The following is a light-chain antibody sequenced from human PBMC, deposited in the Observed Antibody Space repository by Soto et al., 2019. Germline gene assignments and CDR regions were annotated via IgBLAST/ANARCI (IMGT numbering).Light chain of an antibody. CDR2: DAS. CDR1: QSVNSY. CDR3: QQRTNWPSST. V-gene: IGKV3-11*01. J-gene: IGKJ5*01. Sequence: EIVLTQSPATLSLSPGERATLSCRASQSVNSYLAWYQQRPGQAPRLLIHDASSMATGIPARFSGSGSGTDFTLTISSLEPEDFAVYYCQQRTNWPSSTFGQGTRLEIK.